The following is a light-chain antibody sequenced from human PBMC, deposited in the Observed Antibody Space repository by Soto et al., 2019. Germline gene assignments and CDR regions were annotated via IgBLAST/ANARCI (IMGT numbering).Light chain of an antibody. V-gene: IGKV1-17*01. Sequence: DIQMTQSPSSLSASVGERVTITCRASQDIRNELGWFQQKPGKAPKRLIYIASSLQSGVPSRFSGSGSGTEFTLTISSLQPEDYATYYCLQHNDYPPTFGQGTKVEI. CDR1: QDIRNE. J-gene: IGKJ1*01. CDR2: IAS. CDR3: LQHNDYPPT.